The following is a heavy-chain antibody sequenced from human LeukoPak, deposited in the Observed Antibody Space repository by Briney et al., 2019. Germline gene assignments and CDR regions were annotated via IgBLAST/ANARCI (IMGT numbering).Heavy chain of an antibody. D-gene: IGHD3-10*01. CDR2: ISSSSSSI. V-gene: IGHV3-21*04. CDR1: GFSFSTYS. CDR3: ARAPTYGPGSSFDY. J-gene: IGHJ4*02. Sequence: GGSLRLSCAASGFSFSTYSMDWVRQAPGKGLEWVSFISSSSSSIYYADSVKGRFTISRDNAKNSLSLQMNSLRAEDTAVYYCARAPTYGPGSSFDYWGQGTLVTVSS.